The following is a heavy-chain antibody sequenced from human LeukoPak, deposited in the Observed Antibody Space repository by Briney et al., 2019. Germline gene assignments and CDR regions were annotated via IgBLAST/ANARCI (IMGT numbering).Heavy chain of an antibody. Sequence: SGTPSLTCTVSGGSISSYYWSWIRQPAGKGLEWIGRIYTSGSTNYNPSLKSRVTTSVDKSKNQFSLKLSSVTAADTAVYYCAREQNYMVRGVNDAFDIWGQGTMVTVSS. CDR3: AREQNYMVRGVNDAFDI. J-gene: IGHJ3*02. CDR1: GGSISSYY. CDR2: IYTSGST. V-gene: IGHV4-4*07. D-gene: IGHD3-10*01.